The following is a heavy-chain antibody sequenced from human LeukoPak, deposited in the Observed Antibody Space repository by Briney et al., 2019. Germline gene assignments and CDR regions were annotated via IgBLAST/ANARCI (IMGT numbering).Heavy chain of an antibody. J-gene: IGHJ3*02. CDR3: ARLITIFGVVKGPSDI. Sequence: GESLKISCKGSGYSFTNYWIGWVRQMPGKGLEWMGIIYPSDSDTRYSPSFQGQVTMSADKSISTAYLQWSSLKASDTAMYYCARLITIFGVVKGPSDIWGQGTMVTVSS. CDR2: IYPSDSDT. V-gene: IGHV5-51*01. CDR1: GYSFTNYW. D-gene: IGHD3-3*01.